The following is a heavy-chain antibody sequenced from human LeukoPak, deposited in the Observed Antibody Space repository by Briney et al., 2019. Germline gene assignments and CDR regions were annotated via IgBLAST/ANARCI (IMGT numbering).Heavy chain of an antibody. Sequence: QTGGSLRLSCVASGFSFSSYVMNWVRQAPGTGLEWVSAISGNGGSTYYADSVKGRFTISRDNSKNTLSLQMNSLRAEDTAVYYCAKGIELWLTCFDHWGQGTLVTASS. CDR2: ISGNGGST. J-gene: IGHJ4*02. D-gene: IGHD5-18*01. CDR1: GFSFSSYV. V-gene: IGHV3-23*01. CDR3: AKGIELWLTCFDH.